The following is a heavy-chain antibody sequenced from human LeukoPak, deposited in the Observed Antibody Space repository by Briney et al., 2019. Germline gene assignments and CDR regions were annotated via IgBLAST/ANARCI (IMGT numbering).Heavy chain of an antibody. CDR2: IWYDGSNK. CDR3: AKDPWYYDSSGYLTY. CDR1: GFTFSSYG. J-gene: IGHJ4*02. D-gene: IGHD3-22*01. Sequence: PGGSLRLSCAASGFTFSSYGMHWVRQAPGKGLEWVAVIWYDGSNKYYADSVKGRFTISRDNSKNTLYLQMNSLRAEDTAVYYCAKDPWYYDSSGYLTYWGQGTLVTVSS. V-gene: IGHV3-33*06.